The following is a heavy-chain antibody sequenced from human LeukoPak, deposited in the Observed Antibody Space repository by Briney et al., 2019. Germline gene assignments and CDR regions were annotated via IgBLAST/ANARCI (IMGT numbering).Heavy chain of an antibody. CDR3: ARDLSGGSRGYFDY. Sequence: SETLSLTCTVSGGSISSYYWSWIRQPAGKGLEWIGRIYTSVGPNYNPSLKSRVTMSVDTSKNQFSLKLSSVTAADTAVYYCARDLSGGSRGYFDYWGQGTLVTVSS. J-gene: IGHJ4*02. D-gene: IGHD2-15*01. CDR1: GGSISSYY. V-gene: IGHV4-4*07. CDR2: IYTSVGP.